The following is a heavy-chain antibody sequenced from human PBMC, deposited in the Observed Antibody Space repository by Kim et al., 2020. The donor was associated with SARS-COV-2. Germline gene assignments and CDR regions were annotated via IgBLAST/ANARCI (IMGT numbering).Heavy chain of an antibody. J-gene: IGHJ4*02. CDR1: GYTFTTYY. Sequence: ASVKVSCKASGYTFTTYYMHWVRQAPGQGLEWMGLVNPSTGSTSYTQKFQGRVTMTRDTSTSTVYMEVSSLRSEDTAVYYCARSLILGGTQREALDYWGQGTLVTVSS. V-gene: IGHV1-46*01. CDR2: VNPSTGST. D-gene: IGHD1-26*01. CDR3: ARSLILGGTQREALDY.